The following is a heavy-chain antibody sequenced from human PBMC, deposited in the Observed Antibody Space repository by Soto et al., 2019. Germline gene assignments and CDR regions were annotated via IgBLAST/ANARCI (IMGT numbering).Heavy chain of an antibody. CDR3: AKAPRGGVSITTFSAYIDT. CDR1: GYTYSIDY. Sequence: KVSCNAPGYTYSIDYRHCVRQTPRQGLEWMGIINPDGGSTRYAPNVHGRVTMTRDTTTSPVYMELRSLRSEEAAVYYCAKAPRGGVSITTFSAYIDTWGQGTLVTVSS. D-gene: IGHD2-2*01. J-gene: IGHJ4*01. CDR2: INPDGGST. V-gene: IGHV1-46*01.